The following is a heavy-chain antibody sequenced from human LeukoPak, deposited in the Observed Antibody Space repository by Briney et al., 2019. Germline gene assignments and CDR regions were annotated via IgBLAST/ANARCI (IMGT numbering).Heavy chain of an antibody. J-gene: IGHJ4*02. V-gene: IGHV3-30*01. CDR2: ISYDGSNK. CDR1: GFTFSSYA. D-gene: IGHD3-10*01. Sequence: PGRSLRLSCAASGFTFSSYAMHWVRQAPGKGLEWVAVISYDGSNKYYADSVKGRFTISRDNSKNTLYLQMNSLRAEDTAVYYCAKGVRGVIAYYFDYWGQGTLVTVSS. CDR3: AKGVRGVIAYYFDY.